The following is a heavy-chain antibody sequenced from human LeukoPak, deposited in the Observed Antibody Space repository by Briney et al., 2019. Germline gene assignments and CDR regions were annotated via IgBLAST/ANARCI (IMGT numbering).Heavy chain of an antibody. CDR2: INPNSGGT. J-gene: IGHJ4*02. Sequence: PGASVKVSCKASGYTFTGYYMHWVRQAPGQGLEWMGWINPNSGGTNYAQKFQGRVTMTRDTSISTACMELSRLRSDDTAVYYCARDGSLGYDFWSGYYSYWGQGTLVTVSS. D-gene: IGHD3-3*01. V-gene: IGHV1-2*02. CDR1: GYTFTGYY. CDR3: ARDGSLGYDFWSGYYSY.